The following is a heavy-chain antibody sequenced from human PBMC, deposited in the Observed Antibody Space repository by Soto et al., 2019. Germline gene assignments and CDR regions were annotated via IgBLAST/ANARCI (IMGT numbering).Heavy chain of an antibody. CDR2: IDNDGSGT. J-gene: IGHJ4*02. CDR3: TTVFAY. CDR1: GIIFTNYW. V-gene: IGHV3-74*01. Sequence: EVQLVESGGGLVQPGGSLRLSCAASGIIFTNYWMHWVRQAPGKGLVWVSRIDNDGSGTSYADSVKGRFTISRDNAKNTVYLQMNILSAEVTAVYYCTTVFAYWGQGTLVTVSS.